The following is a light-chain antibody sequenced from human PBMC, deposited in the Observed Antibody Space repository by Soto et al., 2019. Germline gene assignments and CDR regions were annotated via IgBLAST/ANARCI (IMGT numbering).Light chain of an antibody. V-gene: IGKV3-20*01. CDR3: QHYGSSQWTFGQWT. J-gene: IGKJ1*01. Sequence: IVLTQSPGTVSLSPGERATLSCRASQSGSSSYLAWYEQRPGQAPRLLIFGASPRATGIPDRFSGSGSGTDFTLTISRLELEESAVYCWQHYGSSQWTFGQWTFGQGTKVEI. CDR2: GAS. CDR1: QSGSSSY.